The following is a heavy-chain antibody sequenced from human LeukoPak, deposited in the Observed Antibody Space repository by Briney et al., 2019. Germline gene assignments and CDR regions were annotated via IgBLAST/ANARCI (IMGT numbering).Heavy chain of an antibody. V-gene: IGHV3-48*03. CDR2: ITTSGSPI. Sequence: QSGGPERLSCAASGFTFSSYQMNWVRQAPGKGLEWVSYITTSGSPIYYADSVKGRFTISRDNAKNSLFLQMSSLRAEDTAVYYCARDKRLSGRSTDDAFDIWGQGTVVTVSS. J-gene: IGHJ3*02. CDR1: GFTFSSYQ. D-gene: IGHD1-26*01. CDR3: ARDKRLSGRSTDDAFDI.